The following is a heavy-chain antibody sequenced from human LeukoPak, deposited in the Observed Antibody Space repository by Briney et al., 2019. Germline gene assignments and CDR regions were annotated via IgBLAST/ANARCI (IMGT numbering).Heavy chain of an antibody. D-gene: IGHD3-22*01. J-gene: IGHJ4*02. CDR1: GYTFTGYY. CDR3: ARVWGNYYDSSGYYSVPRFDY. Sequence: ASVKVSCKASGYTFTGYYMHWVRQAPGQGLEWMGWINPNSGGTNYAQKFQGRVTMTRDTSISTAYMELSRLRSDDTAVYYCARVWGNYYDSSGYYSVPRFDYWGQGTLVTVSS. CDR2: INPNSGGT. V-gene: IGHV1-2*02.